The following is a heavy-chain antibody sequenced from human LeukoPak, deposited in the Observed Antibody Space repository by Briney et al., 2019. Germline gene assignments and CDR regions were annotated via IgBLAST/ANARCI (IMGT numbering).Heavy chain of an antibody. CDR3: ARAGVWDYSDSSGYHNAAFDI. CDR2: ISAYNGNT. CDR1: GYTFTSYG. V-gene: IGHV1-18*01. D-gene: IGHD3-22*01. Sequence: ASVKVSCKASGYTFTSYGISWVRQAPGQGLEWMGWISAYNGNTNYAQKLQGRVTMTPDTSTSTAYMELRSLRSDDTAVYYCARAGVWDYSDSSGYHNAAFDIWGQGIMVTVSS. J-gene: IGHJ3*02.